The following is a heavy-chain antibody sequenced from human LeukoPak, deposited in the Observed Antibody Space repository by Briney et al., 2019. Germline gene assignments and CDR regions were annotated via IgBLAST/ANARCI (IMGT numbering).Heavy chain of an antibody. CDR2: ISVSGSST. CDR3: AARYYYDSSGSHSPY. V-gene: IGHV3-23*01. J-gene: IGHJ4*02. Sequence: AESLTLSCPSSVSTFRSYAMGWVRQAPGKGLEWVSVISVSGSSTDYADPVKGRFTISRDNSKSTLYLQMTSLRADDTAGYYCAARYYYDSSGSHSPYWGQGTLVTVSS. CDR1: VSTFRSYA. D-gene: IGHD3-22*01.